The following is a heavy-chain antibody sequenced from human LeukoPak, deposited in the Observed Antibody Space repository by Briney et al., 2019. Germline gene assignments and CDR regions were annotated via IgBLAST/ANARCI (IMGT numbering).Heavy chain of an antibody. D-gene: IGHD5-18*01. V-gene: IGHV3-7*01. Sequence: GGSLRLSCAASGFTFSSYWMSWVRQAPGKGLEWVANIKQDGSEKYYVDSVKGRFTISRDNAKNSLYLQMNSLRAEDTAVYYCARVVLGYSYGLEVVYYYYMDVWGKGTTVTVSS. CDR3: ARVVLGYSYGLEVVYYYYMDV. CDR1: GFTFSSYW. CDR2: IKQDGSEK. J-gene: IGHJ6*03.